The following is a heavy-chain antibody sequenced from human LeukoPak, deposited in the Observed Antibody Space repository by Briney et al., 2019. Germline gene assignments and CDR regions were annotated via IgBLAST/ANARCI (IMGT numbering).Heavy chain of an antibody. D-gene: IGHD1-26*01. CDR2: IYYSGST. Sequence: SETLSLTCTVSGGSISSGDYYWSWLRQPPGKGLEWFGYIYYSGSTYYNPSLKSRVTISVDTSKNQFSLKLSSVTAADTAVYYCAREARREVGATAYYYYYGMDVWGQGTTVTVSS. J-gene: IGHJ6*02. CDR3: AREARREVGATAYYYYYGMDV. V-gene: IGHV4-30-4*01. CDR1: GGSISSGDYY.